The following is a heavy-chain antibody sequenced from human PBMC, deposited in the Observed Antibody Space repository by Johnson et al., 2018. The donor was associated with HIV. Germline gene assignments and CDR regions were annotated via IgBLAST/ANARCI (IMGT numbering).Heavy chain of an antibody. J-gene: IGHJ3*02. Sequence: VQLVESGGGLVQPGRSLRLSCAASGFTFSSYWMHWVRQAPGKGLLRVSRINSDGSSTRYADCVTDRFTISRDNSKNTLYLQKNNLRTEDTALYSCARAQVATIWGGTFDIWGQGTMVTVSS. D-gene: IGHD5-12*01. CDR3: ARAQVATIWGGTFDI. V-gene: IGHV3-74*02. CDR2: INSDGSST. CDR1: GFTFSSYW.